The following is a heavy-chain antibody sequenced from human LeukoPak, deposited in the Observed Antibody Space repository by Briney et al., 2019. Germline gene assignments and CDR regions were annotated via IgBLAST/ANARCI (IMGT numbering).Heavy chain of an antibody. V-gene: IGHV4-61*05. Sequence: PSETLSLTCTVSSGSISTSNYYWGWIRQPPGKGLEWIGYIYYSGSTYYNPSLKSRVTISVDTSKNQFSLKLSSVTAADTAVYYCARVRVEAFDIWGQGTMVTVSS. CDR1: SGSISTSNYY. CDR3: ARVRVEAFDI. D-gene: IGHD3-10*01. J-gene: IGHJ3*02. CDR2: IYYSGST.